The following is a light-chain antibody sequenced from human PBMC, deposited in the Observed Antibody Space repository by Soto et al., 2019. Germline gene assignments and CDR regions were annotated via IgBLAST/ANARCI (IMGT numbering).Light chain of an antibody. Sequence: QSVLTQPASASGSPGQSITISCTGTSSDVGGYNYVSWYQQHPGKAPKLMIYDVSNRPSGVSNRFSGSKSGNTASLTISGLQAEDEADYYCSSYTSSSTPEVFGTGTKVTVL. CDR2: DVS. J-gene: IGLJ1*01. CDR1: SSDVGGYNY. V-gene: IGLV2-14*01. CDR3: SSYTSSSTPEV.